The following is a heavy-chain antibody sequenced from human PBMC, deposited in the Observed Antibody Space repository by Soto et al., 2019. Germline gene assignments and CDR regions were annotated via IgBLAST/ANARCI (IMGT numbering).Heavy chain of an antibody. J-gene: IGHJ4*02. V-gene: IGHV2-5*01. CDR2: IYYNDDR. CDR1: GFSFTTAGVA. CDR3: AHSDGGYEIIYFDF. Sequence: SGPTLVNPTQTLPLTCTFSGFSFTTAGVAVGWIRQTPGGALEWLTLIYYNDDRRFSPSLKTRLTITGDTAKHQVVLSLTNVDPGDTATYFCAHSDGGYEIIYFDFWGQGIPVTVSS. D-gene: IGHD5-12*01.